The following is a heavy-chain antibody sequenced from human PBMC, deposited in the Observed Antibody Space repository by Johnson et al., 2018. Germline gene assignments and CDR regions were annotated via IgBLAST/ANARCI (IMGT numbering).Heavy chain of an antibody. D-gene: IGHD3-3*01. CDR3: AKAFRFLDPYGMDV. V-gene: IGHV3-9*01. Sequence: VQLVESGGGLVQPGRSLRLSCAASGFTFDDYAMHWVRQAPGKGLEWVSGISWNSGSIGYADSVKGRFTISRDNAKNSLYLQRNSLRAEDTALYYCAKAFRFLDPYGMDVWGQGTTVTVSS. CDR2: ISWNSGSI. CDR1: GFTFDDYA. J-gene: IGHJ6*02.